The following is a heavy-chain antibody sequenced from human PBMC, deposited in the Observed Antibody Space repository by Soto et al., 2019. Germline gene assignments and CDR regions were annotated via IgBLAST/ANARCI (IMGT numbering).Heavy chain of an antibody. J-gene: IGHJ4*02. CDR1: GFLFSGYA. Sequence: QVQLVESGGGAVQPGGSLRLSCATSGFLFSGYAMHWVRQTPGKGLEWVAVISYDGKEKYYADSAEGRFTISRESSGVTLYLQMSSLRVEDTAVYYCARGRGLAARPQHLDHWGQGTRVTVSS. CDR3: ARGRGLAARPQHLDH. D-gene: IGHD6-6*01. V-gene: IGHV3-30*04. CDR2: ISYDGKEK.